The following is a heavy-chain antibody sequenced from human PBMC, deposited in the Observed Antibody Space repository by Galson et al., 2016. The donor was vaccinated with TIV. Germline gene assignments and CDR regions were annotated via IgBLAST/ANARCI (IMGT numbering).Heavy chain of an antibody. CDR2: ICSSGRII. D-gene: IGHD2-2*02. V-gene: IGHV3-11*01. CDR1: GFSFSNSA. J-gene: IGHJ4*02. Sequence: SLRLSCAASGFSFSNSAMYWVRQAPGKGLEWVSYICSSGRIIYYADSVRGRFTISRDNAKSSLYLQMNSLRVEDTAVYYCARDCSSTNCYTDPIYFDSWGEGALVTVSS. CDR3: ARDCSSTNCYTDPIYFDS.